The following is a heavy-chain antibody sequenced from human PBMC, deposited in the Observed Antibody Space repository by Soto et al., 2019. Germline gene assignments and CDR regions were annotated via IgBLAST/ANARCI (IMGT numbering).Heavy chain of an antibody. Sequence: GGSLRLSCAASGFTFNNYAMSWVRQAPGKGLEWVSSISGGGSSTYYADSVKGRFTISRDNAKNTLYLQMKSLRAEDTAVYYCARDSGNILTGYYVDYWGQGTLVTVSS. CDR2: ISGGGSST. J-gene: IGHJ4*02. CDR3: ARDSGNILTGYYVDY. D-gene: IGHD3-9*01. V-gene: IGHV3-23*01. CDR1: GFTFNNYA.